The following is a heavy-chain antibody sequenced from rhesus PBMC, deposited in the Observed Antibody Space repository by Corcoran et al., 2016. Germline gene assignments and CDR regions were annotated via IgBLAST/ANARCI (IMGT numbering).Heavy chain of an antibody. CDR1: GGSISSSNW. V-gene: IGHV4-93*02. D-gene: IGHD6-43*01. CDR3: ARHLGSSYGWRFDV. CDR2: IYGSAERT. Sequence: QVQLQESGPAVVKPSETLSLTCAVSGGSISSSNWWAWFRPSPGTGLEWSGGIYGSAERTVYGPSLKIRGTRSIDTSKNQCSLKLSSVTAADTAVYFCARHLGSSYGWRFDVWGAGVLVTVSS. J-gene: IGHJ5-1*01.